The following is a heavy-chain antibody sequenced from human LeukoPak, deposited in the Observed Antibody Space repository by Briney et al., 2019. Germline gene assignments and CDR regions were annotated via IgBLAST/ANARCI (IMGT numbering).Heavy chain of an antibody. Sequence: TPETLSLTCAVYGGSFSGYYWSWIRQPPGKGLEWIGEINHSRSTNYNPSLKSRVTISVDTSKNQFSLKLSSVTAADTAVYYCASQGDTAMVIDYWGQGTLVTVSS. CDR1: GGSFSGYY. CDR3: ASQGDTAMVIDY. CDR2: INHSRST. V-gene: IGHV4-34*01. J-gene: IGHJ4*02. D-gene: IGHD5-18*01.